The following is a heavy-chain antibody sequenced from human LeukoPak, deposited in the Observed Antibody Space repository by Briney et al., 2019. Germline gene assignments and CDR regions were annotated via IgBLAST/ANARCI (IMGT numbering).Heavy chain of an antibody. V-gene: IGHV4-59*01. CDR1: GGSISGYY. J-gene: IGHJ2*01. Sequence: SETLSLTCTVSGGSISGYYWSWIRQPPGKGLEWIGYIYYSGSTNYNPSLKSRVTISVDTSKNQFSLKLSSVTAADTAVYYCARGLTRGYFDLWGRGTLVTVSS. D-gene: IGHD3-9*01. CDR3: ARGLTRGYFDL. CDR2: IYYSGST.